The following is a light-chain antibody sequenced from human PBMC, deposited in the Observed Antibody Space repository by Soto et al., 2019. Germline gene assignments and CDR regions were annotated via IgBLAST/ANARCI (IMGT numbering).Light chain of an antibody. Sequence: QSALTQPASVSESPGQSITISCTGTSSDVGDYNLVSWYQHYPGNAPKLLIYESNERPSGVSNRFSGSKSGTTASLTISGLHAEDEDYYYRCSYSGSGAWVFGGGTKLTVL. CDR3: CSYSGSGAWV. V-gene: IGLV2-23*01. J-gene: IGLJ3*02. CDR2: ESN. CDR1: SSDVGDYNL.